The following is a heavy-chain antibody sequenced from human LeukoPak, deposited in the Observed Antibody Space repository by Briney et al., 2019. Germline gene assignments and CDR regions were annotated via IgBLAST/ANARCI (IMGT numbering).Heavy chain of an antibody. CDR2: IRQDGSEK. D-gene: IGHD3-16*01. V-gene: IGHV3-7*01. CDR3: ARDVGESLDY. J-gene: IGHJ4*02. CDR1: GFTFSSYW. Sequence: GGSLRLSCAASGFTFSSYWMSWVRQAPGKGLEWVANIRQDGSEKYYVDSVKGQFTISRDNAKNSLYLQMNSLRAEDTAVYYCARDVGESLDYWGQRTLVTVSS.